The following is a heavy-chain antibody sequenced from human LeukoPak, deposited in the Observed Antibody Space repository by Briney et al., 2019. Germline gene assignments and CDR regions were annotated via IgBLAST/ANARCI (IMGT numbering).Heavy chain of an antibody. V-gene: IGHV5-51*01. CDR1: GYSFSSYW. D-gene: IGHD3-10*01. CDR3: ARRAVSMVRGLIITSAFDI. J-gene: IGHJ3*02. CDR2: IYPDDSDT. Sequence: GESLKISCKGSGYSFSSYWIGWVRQMPGKGLEWMGIIYPDDSDTRYSPSLQGQVSISADKSISTAYLQWSSLKASDTAMYYCARRAVSMVRGLIITSAFDIWGQGTMVTVSS.